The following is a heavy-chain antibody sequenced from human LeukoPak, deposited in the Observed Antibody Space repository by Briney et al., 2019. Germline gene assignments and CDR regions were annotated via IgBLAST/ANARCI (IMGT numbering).Heavy chain of an antibody. D-gene: IGHD6-13*01. CDR3: AKGIAAGGLTTFDY. J-gene: IGHJ4*02. Sequence: GGSLRLSCSASGCTFSSYAINWVRQAPGKGLEYISGISSNGGSIYYADSVKGRFTISRDNSMNSLYLQMSSLRPEDTAVYYCAKGIAAGGLTTFDYWGQGTLVTVSS. CDR2: ISSNGGSI. V-gene: IGHV3-64D*06. CDR1: GCTFSSYA.